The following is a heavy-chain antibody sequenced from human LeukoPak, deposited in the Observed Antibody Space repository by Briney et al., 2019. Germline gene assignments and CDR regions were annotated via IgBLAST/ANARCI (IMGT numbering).Heavy chain of an antibody. CDR3: ARASTVTTWSLGY. CDR2: VSYTGST. V-gene: IGHV4-59*01. J-gene: IGHJ4*02. D-gene: IGHD4-17*01. CDR1: GGSISNYH. Sequence: SETLSLTCIVSGGSISNYHWSWIRQPPGKGLEWIGYVSYTGSTNCNPSHKSRVTMSVDTSKNHFSLNLSSVTAADTAMYYRARASTVTTWSLGYWGQGILVTVSS.